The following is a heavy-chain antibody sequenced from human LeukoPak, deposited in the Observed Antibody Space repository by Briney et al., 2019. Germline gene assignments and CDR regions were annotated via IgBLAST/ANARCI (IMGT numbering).Heavy chain of an antibody. V-gene: IGHV3-23*01. CDR3: AKRGAEVGTTIAPGDY. D-gene: IGHD1-26*01. CDR1: GFTFSSYA. J-gene: IGHJ4*02. CDR2: IGGSGGST. Sequence: PGGSLRLSCAASGFTFSSYAMSWVRQAPGKGLEWVSAIGGSGGSTYYADSVKGRFTISRDSSKNTLYLQMNSLRAEDTAVYYCAKRGAEVGTTIAPGDYWGQGSPVTVSS.